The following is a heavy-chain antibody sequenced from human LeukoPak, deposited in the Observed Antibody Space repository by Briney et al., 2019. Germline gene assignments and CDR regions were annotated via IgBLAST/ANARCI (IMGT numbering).Heavy chain of an antibody. CDR1: GFTFSSYA. Sequence: GGSLRLSCAASGFTFSSYAMNWVRQAPGKGLEWVAVISNDGSNKYYADSVKGRFTISRDNSKNTLYLQMNSLRGEDTAVYYCARGSKSYGDYIRSRIYYIDYWGQGTLVTVSS. D-gene: IGHD4-17*01. V-gene: IGHV3-30*04. J-gene: IGHJ4*02. CDR3: ARGSKSYGDYIRSRIYYIDY. CDR2: ISNDGSNK.